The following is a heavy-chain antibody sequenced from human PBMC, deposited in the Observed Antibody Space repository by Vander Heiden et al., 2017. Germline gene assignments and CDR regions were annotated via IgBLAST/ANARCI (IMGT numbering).Heavy chain of an antibody. CDR1: GFTFSNAW. CDR3: TTESGDWFDP. Sequence: EVQLVESGGGLVKPGGSLRLSCAASGFTFSNAWMYWVRQAPGRGLEWVGRIKSKTDGGTTDYAAPVKGRFTISRDDSKNTLYLKMRSLKTEDTAVYYCTTESGDWFDPWGQGTLVTVSS. CDR2: IKSKTDGGTT. J-gene: IGHJ5*02. V-gene: IGHV3-15*07.